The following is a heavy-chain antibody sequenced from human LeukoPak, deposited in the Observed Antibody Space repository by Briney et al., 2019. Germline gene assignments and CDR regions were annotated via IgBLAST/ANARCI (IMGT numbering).Heavy chain of an antibody. CDR1: GGSISSYY. CDR2: IYYSGST. CDR3: ARSAPYLLRFLEYHFDY. Sequence: SSETLSLTCTVSGGSISSYYWSWIRQPPGKGLEWIGYIYYSGSTNYNPSLKSRVTISVDTSKNQFSLKLSSVTAADTAVYYCARSAPYLLRFLEYHFDYWGQRTLVTVSS. J-gene: IGHJ4*02. D-gene: IGHD3-3*01. V-gene: IGHV4-59*01.